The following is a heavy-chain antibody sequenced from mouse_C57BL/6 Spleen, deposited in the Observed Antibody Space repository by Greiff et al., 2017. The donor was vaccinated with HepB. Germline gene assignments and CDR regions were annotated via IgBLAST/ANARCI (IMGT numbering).Heavy chain of an antibody. CDR2: ISSGGDYI. Sequence: EVKLVESGEGLVKPGGSLKLSCAASGFTFSIYAMSWVRQTPEKRLAWVAYISSGGDYIYYADTVKGRFTISRDNARNTLYLQMSSLKSEDTAMYYCTRAYDYDAMDYWGQGTSVTVSS. CDR3: TRAYDYDAMDY. V-gene: IGHV5-9-1*02. CDR1: GFTFSIYA. J-gene: IGHJ4*01.